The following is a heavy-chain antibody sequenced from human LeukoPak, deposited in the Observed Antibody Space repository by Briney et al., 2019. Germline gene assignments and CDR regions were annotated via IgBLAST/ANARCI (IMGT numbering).Heavy chain of an antibody. D-gene: IGHD1-26*01. CDR2: IYPGDSDT. CDR3: ARRSYDTATDY. Sequence: GESLKISCKGSGYSFTSYWIGWVRQMPGKGLEWMGIIYPGDSDTRYSPSFRGQVTISVDKSLSTAYLQWSSLKSSDTAIYYCARRSYDTATDYWGQGTLVTVSS. V-gene: IGHV5-51*01. CDR1: GYSFTSYW. J-gene: IGHJ4*02.